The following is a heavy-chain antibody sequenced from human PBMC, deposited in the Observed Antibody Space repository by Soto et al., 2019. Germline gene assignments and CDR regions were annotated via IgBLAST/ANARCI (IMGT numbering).Heavy chain of an antibody. D-gene: IGHD2-2*01. Sequence: QVQLVQSGAEVKKPGSSVKVSCKASGGTFSSYAISWVRQAPGQGLEWMGGIIPIFGTANYAQKFQGRVTITAXXSXSXXYMELSSLRSEDTAVYYCASTGKKPAAMFYYGMDVWGQGTTVTVSS. CDR2: IIPIFGTA. J-gene: IGHJ6*02. CDR3: ASTGKKPAAMFYYGMDV. CDR1: GGTFSSYA. V-gene: IGHV1-69*12.